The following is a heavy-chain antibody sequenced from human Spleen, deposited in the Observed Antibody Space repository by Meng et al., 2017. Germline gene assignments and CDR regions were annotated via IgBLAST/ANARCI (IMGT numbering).Heavy chain of an antibody. D-gene: IGHD2-2*01. CDR2: INPKSGDT. J-gene: IGHJ4*02. V-gene: IGHV1-2*06. CDR1: GYTFPDYW. Sequence: ASVKVSCKASGYTFPDYWLHWVRRAPGQGLEWMGRINPKSGDTHYAQRFQGRVTMTRDTSISTAYMELSRLRSDDTAVYYCARGIVVVPAAIPGYWGQGTLVTVSS. CDR3: ARGIVVVPAAIPGY.